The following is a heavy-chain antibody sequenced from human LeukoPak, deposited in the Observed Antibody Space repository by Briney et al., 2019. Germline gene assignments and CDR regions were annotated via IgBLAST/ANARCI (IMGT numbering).Heavy chain of an antibody. CDR2: ISGSGGST. J-gene: IGHJ4*02. CDR1: GFTFSSYA. D-gene: IGHD2-2*01. CDR3: AKAPGYCSSTSCHAFDY. Sequence: SGGSLRLSCAASGFTFSSYAMSWVRQAPGKGLEWVSAISGSGGSTYYADSVKGRFTISRDNSKNTLYLQMNSLRAEDTAVYYCAKAPGYCSSTSCHAFDYWGQGTLVTVSP. V-gene: IGHV3-23*01.